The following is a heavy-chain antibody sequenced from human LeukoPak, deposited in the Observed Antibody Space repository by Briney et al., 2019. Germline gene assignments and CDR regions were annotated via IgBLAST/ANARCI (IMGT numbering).Heavy chain of an antibody. Sequence: PGGSLRLSCAASGFTFSSYAMHWVRQAPGKGLEWVALISYDGSNKYYADSVKGRFTISRDNSKNTLYLQMNSLRAEDTAVYYCARGWTTVVIPHMDYWGQGTLVTVSS. D-gene: IGHD4-23*01. J-gene: IGHJ4*02. CDR1: GFTFSSYA. CDR3: ARGWTTVVIPHMDY. V-gene: IGHV3-30-3*01. CDR2: ISYDGSNK.